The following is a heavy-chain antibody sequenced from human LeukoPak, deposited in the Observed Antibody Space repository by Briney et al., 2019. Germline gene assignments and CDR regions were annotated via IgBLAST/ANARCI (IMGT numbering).Heavy chain of an antibody. CDR3: ARYTVTHSNGVAFDI. V-gene: IGHV4-59*01. CDR2: IYYSGST. J-gene: IGHJ3*02. CDR1: GGSISSYY. D-gene: IGHD4-17*01. Sequence: SETLSLTCTVSGGSISSYYWSWIRQPPGKGLEWIGYIYYSGSTNYNPSLKSRVTISVDTSKNQFSLKLSSVTAADTAVYYCARYTVTHSNGVAFDIWGQGTMVTVSS.